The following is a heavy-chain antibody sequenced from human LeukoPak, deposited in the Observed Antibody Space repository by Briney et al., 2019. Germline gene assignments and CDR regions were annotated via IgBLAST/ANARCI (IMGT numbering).Heavy chain of an antibody. D-gene: IGHD6-13*01. J-gene: IGHJ4*02. Sequence: PGGSLRLSCAASGFTYCNYWMHGARPAPGRGRVGVSRINSDGSSRNYAGSVKGRFTISRDNAKNTLYLQMNSLRVEDTAVYYCASASSHRIAAGGDYWGQGTLVTVSS. CDR3: ASASSHRIAAGGDY. V-gene: IGHV3-74*01. CDR1: GFTYCNYW. CDR2: INSDGSSR.